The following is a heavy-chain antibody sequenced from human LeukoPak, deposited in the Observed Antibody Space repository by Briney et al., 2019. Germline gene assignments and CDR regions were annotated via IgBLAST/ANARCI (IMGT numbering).Heavy chain of an antibody. V-gene: IGHV3-23*01. D-gene: IGHD1-26*01. CDR3: AKDYEPLVGVHRWGDWFDP. CDR1: GFTFSSYG. J-gene: IGHJ5*02. CDR2: ISGSGGST. Sequence: GGTLRLSCAASGFTFSSYGMSWVRQAPGKGLEWVSAISGSGGSTYYADSVKGRFTISRDNSKNTLYLQMNSLRAEDTAVYYCAKDYEPLVGVHRWGDWFDPWGQGTLVTVSS.